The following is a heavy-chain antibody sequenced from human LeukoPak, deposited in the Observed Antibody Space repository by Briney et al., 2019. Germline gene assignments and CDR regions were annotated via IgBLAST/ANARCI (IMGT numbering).Heavy chain of an antibody. J-gene: IGHJ4*02. V-gene: IGHV4-39*01. Sequence: SETLSLTCTVSGDSISSSSYYWGCIRQPPGKGLEWIGSVYYSGSTYYNPSLKSRVTISVDTSKNQFSLKLSSVTAADTAVYYCARRGGSGWYFDYWGQGTLVTVSS. CDR2: VYYSGST. CDR3: ARRGGSGWYFDY. CDR1: GDSISSSSYY. D-gene: IGHD6-19*01.